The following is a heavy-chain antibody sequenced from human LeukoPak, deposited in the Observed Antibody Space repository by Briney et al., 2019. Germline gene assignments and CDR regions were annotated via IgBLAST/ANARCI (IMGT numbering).Heavy chain of an antibody. CDR3: AWGSGWYLY. CDR1: GGPISSGSYY. V-gene: IGHV4-61*02. J-gene: IGHJ4*02. CDR2: IYTSGST. D-gene: IGHD6-19*01. Sequence: PSETLSLTCTVSGGPISSGSYYWSWIRQPAGKGLEWIGRIYTSGSTNYNPSLKSRVTISVDTSKNQFSLKLSSVTAADTAVYYCAWGSGWYLYWGQGTLVSVSS.